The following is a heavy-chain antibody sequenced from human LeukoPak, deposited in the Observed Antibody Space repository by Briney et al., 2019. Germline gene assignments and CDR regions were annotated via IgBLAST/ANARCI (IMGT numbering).Heavy chain of an antibody. J-gene: IGHJ4*02. CDR1: GFTFSNYW. CDR2: INQRGSEN. Sequence: GGSLRLSCAASGFTFSNYWMSWVRQAPGKGLEWVANINQRGSENYYVDSVRGRFTISRDNAQNSLYLLMNSLRAEDTAVYYCARATYYDSSGYWGYYFDYWGQGTLVTVSS. V-gene: IGHV3-7*01. CDR3: ARATYYDSSGYWGYYFDY. D-gene: IGHD3-22*01.